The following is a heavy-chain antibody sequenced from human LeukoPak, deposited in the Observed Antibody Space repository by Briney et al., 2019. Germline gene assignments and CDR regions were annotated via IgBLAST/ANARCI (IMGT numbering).Heavy chain of an antibody. Sequence: TGGSLRLSCEVSGFTFDDYGMSWVRQRPGMGLEWVSVISESGDYTVYTDSVKGRFTISRDSAKNSLYLQMNSLRSEDTAFYYCARDRSSIFHYWGRGTLVTASS. D-gene: IGHD3-3*01. V-gene: IGHV3-20*04. CDR3: ARDRSSIFHY. CDR2: ISESGDYT. J-gene: IGHJ4*02. CDR1: GFTFDDYG.